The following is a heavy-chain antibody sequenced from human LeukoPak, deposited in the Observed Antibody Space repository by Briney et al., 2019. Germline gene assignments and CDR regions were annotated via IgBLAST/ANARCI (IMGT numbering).Heavy chain of an antibody. J-gene: IGHJ4*02. CDR1: GFTFSSNA. Sequence: GGSLRLSCAASGFTFSSNAMSGVRQPPGRGLEGCLGISGSGGSTNYANSLKGRFTISRDKSKNTLYLQMNSLRAEDTAVYYCAKAPKHGGSYPNYFFDYWGQGTLVTVSS. D-gene: IGHD1-26*01. CDR2: ISGSGGST. V-gene: IGHV3-23*01. CDR3: AKAPKHGGSYPNYFFDY.